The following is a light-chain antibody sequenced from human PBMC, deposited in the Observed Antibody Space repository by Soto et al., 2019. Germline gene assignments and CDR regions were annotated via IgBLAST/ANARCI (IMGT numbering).Light chain of an antibody. V-gene: IGKV3-20*01. CDR2: GAS. CDR3: QQYGGVPYT. Sequence: EIVLTQSPGTLSLSPGQRVTLSCRASESISRDYLAWYQQRLGQAPRLLIYGASSGATGIPDRFSGSGSGTDFTLTISRLEPEDFPIYYCQQYGGVPYTFGQGTKLEIK. CDR1: ESISRDY. J-gene: IGKJ2*01.